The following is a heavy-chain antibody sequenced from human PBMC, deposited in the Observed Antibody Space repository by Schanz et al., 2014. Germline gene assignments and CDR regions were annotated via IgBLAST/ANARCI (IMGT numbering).Heavy chain of an antibody. D-gene: IGHD6-13*01. J-gene: IGHJ4*02. Sequence: ELLVESGGGVVQPGRSLRLSCAGSGFSFSDYGMHWVRQAPGRGLEWVAVISYHGSERYYADSVKGRFTISRDNSKNTLYLQMNSLRVEDTAVFYCVKIGYTHWSLDDWGQGILVTVSS. CDR3: VKIGYTHWSLDD. CDR2: ISYHGSER. CDR1: GFSFSDYG. V-gene: IGHV3-30*18.